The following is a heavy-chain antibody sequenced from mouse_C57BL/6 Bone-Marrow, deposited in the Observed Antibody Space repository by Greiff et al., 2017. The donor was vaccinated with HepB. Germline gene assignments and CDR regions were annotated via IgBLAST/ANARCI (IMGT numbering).Heavy chain of an antibody. J-gene: IGHJ2*01. Sequence: EVQLQESGPVLVKPGASVKMSCKASGYTFTDYYMNWVKQSHGKSLEWIGVINPYNGGTSYNQKFKGKATITADTSSNTAYLQLSSLTSEDTAVYYCTPHVPYYYGSSYHFDYWGQGTTLTVSS. CDR3: TPHVPYYYGSSYHFDY. V-gene: IGHV1-19*01. D-gene: IGHD1-1*01. CDR1: GYTFTDYY. CDR2: INPYNGGT.